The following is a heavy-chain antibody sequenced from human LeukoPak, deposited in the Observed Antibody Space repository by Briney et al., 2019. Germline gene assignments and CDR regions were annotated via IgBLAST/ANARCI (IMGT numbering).Heavy chain of an antibody. CDR1: GGSISSYY. V-gene: IGHV4-59*12. J-gene: IGHJ4*02. D-gene: IGHD4-17*01. CDR2: IYYSGST. Sequence: SETLSLTCTVSGGSISSYYWSWIRQPPGKGLEWIGYIYYSGSTNYNPSLKSRVTISVDTSKNQFSLKLSSVTAADTAVYHCARESTVTNYGQFDYWGQGTLVTVSS. CDR3: ARESTVTNYGQFDY.